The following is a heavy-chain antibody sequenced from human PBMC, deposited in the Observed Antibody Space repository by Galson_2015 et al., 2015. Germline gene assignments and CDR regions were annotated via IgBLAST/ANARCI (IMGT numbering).Heavy chain of an antibody. J-gene: IGHJ6*03. CDR1: GFTFSSYS. CDR2: ISSSSSYI. Sequence: SLRLSCAASGFTFSSYSMNWVRQAPGKGLEWVSSISSSSSYIYYADSVKGRFTISRDNAKNSLYLQMNSLRAEDTAVYYCVRDFGFRDYYYYYMDVWGKGTTVTASS. CDR3: VRDFGFRDYYYYYMDV. D-gene: IGHD3-10*01. V-gene: IGHV3-21*01.